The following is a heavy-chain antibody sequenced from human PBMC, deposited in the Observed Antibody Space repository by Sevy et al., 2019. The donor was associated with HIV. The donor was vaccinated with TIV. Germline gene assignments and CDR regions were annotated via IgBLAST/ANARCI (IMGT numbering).Heavy chain of an antibody. J-gene: IGHJ4*01. CDR2: IKSKTDGGTT. Sequence: GGYLRLSCAASGFTFSNAWMSWVRQAPGKGLEWVGRIKSKTDGGTTDYAAPVKGRVTISRDDSKKTLYVQMNSLKTEDTAVYYCTTPLLVEQQLGGGHDYWGQGTLVTVSS. CDR3: TTPLLVEQQLGGGHDY. D-gene: IGHD6-13*01. CDR1: GFTFSNAW. V-gene: IGHV3-15*01.